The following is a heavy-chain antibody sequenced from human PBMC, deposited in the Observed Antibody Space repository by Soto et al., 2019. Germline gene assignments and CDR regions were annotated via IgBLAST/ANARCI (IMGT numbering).Heavy chain of an antibody. CDR1: GFTFSSYA. V-gene: IGHV3-30-3*01. CDR2: ISYDGSNK. Sequence: SLRLSCAASGFTFSSYAMHWVRQAPGKGLEWVAVISYDGSNKYYADSVKGRFTISRDNSKNTLYLQMNSLRAEDTAVYYCAREYLKIYNWNYWEREYYFDYWGQGTLVTVSS. J-gene: IGHJ4*02. CDR3: AREYLKIYNWNYWEREYYFDY. D-gene: IGHD1-7*01.